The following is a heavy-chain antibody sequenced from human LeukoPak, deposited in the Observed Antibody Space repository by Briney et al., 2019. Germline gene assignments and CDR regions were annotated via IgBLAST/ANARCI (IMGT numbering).Heavy chain of an antibody. J-gene: IGHJ4*02. V-gene: IGHV4-4*02. CDR1: GGSISSNNW. Sequence: TSETLSLTCAVSGGSISSNNWWGWVRQPPGKGLEWIGEIYHSGSPNYNPFLKSRVTISVDKSRNHFSLNLSSVTAADMAVYYCARVNINDWHSCDYWGQGTLVTVSS. CDR3: ARVNINDWHSCDY. CDR2: IYHSGSP. D-gene: IGHD1/OR15-1a*01.